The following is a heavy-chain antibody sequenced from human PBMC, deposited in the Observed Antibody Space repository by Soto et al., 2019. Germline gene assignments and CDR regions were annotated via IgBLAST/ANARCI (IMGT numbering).Heavy chain of an antibody. V-gene: IGHV3-23*01. CDR3: AKATNWNWYFDL. Sequence: GESLKISCAASGFTFSSYAMSWVRQAPGKGLEWGSAISGSGGSTYYADSVKGPFTISRDNSKNTLYLQMNSLRAEDTAVYYCAKATNWNWYFDLWGRGTLVTVSS. CDR1: GFTFSSYA. D-gene: IGHD1-20*01. J-gene: IGHJ2*01. CDR2: ISGSGGST.